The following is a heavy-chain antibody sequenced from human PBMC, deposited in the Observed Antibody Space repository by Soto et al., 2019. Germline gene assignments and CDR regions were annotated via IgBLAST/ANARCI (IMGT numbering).Heavy chain of an antibody. CDR1: GFTFSSYA. J-gene: IGHJ3*02. CDR2: ISYDGSNK. Sequence: GGSLRLSCAASGFTFSSYAMHWVRQAPGKGLEWVAVISYDGSNKYYADSVKGRFTISRDNSKNTLYLQMNSLRAEDTAVYYCARGFSNGLRVYHAFDIWGQGTMVTVSS. V-gene: IGHV3-30-3*01. D-gene: IGHD2-8*01. CDR3: ARGFSNGLRVYHAFDI.